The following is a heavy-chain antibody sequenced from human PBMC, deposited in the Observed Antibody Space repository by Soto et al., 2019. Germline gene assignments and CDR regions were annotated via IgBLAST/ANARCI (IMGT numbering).Heavy chain of an antibody. J-gene: IGHJ6*03. V-gene: IGHV3-7*01. CDR1: GFTFSSYW. CDR2: IKQDGSEK. CDR3: ARDLQGYCSSTSCYLHYYYYMDV. Sequence: GGSLRLSCAASGFTFSSYWMSWVRQAPGKGLEWVANIKQDGSEKYYVDSVKGRFTISRDNAKNSLYLQMNSLRAEDTAVYYCARDLQGYCSSTSCYLHYYYYMDVWGKGTKVTVSS. D-gene: IGHD2-2*01.